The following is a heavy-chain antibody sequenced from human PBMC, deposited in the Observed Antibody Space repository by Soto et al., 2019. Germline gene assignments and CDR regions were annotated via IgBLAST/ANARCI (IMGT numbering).Heavy chain of an antibody. D-gene: IGHD6-19*01. CDR1: GFTFGNYG. Sequence: AGGSLRLSCITSGFTFGNYGMHWVRQAPGKGLQWMAGILFDGSQTSYEGSLKGRFTISRDNSKSTLYLEMSGLRVDDTAVYYCVKAWGIAVPGTVSGYWGQGTLVTVSS. J-gene: IGHJ4*02. V-gene: IGHV3-33*06. CDR2: ILFDGSQT. CDR3: VKAWGIAVPGTVSGY.